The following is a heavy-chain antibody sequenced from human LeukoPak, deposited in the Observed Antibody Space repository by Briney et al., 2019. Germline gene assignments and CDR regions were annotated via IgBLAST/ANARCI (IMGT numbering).Heavy chain of an antibody. CDR1: GFTFSSYA. CDR3: AKFRYDFPNNYYFDY. D-gene: IGHD3-3*01. V-gene: IGHV3-33*06. J-gene: IGHJ4*02. CDR2: VWHDGSNR. Sequence: GGSLRLSCTAPGFTFSSYAIHWIRQAPGKELEWVALVWHDGSNRYYSEAVKGRFTISRDNSKNTLYLQMNSLRAEDTAVYYCAKFRYDFPNNYYFDYWGQGTLVTVSS.